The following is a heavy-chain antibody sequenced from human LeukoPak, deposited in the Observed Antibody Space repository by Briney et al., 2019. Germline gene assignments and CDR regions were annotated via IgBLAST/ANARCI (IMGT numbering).Heavy chain of an antibody. CDR2: INHSGST. J-gene: IGHJ4*02. CDR1: GGSFRGYY. Sequence: SETLSLTCAVYGGSFRGYYWSWIPQPPGKGLEGIGEINHSGSTNYNPSLKSRVTISVDTSKNQFSLKLRSVTAADTAVYYCARCPSYYLFDYWGQGTLVTVSS. D-gene: IGHD3-10*01. V-gene: IGHV4-34*01. CDR3: ARCPSYYLFDY.